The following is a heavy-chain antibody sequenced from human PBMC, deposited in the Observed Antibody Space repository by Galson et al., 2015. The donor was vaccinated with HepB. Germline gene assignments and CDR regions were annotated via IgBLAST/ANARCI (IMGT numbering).Heavy chain of an antibody. CDR3: ARDRWDYDSSGYYYVPRGTPFDY. V-gene: IGHV1-18*01. CDR1: GYTFTSYG. Sequence: SVKVSCKASGYTFTSYGISWVRQAPGQGLEWMGWISAYNGNTNYAQKLQGRVTMTTDTSTSTAYMELRSLRSDDTAVYYCARDRWDYDSSGYYYVPRGTPFDYWGQGTLVTVSS. D-gene: IGHD3-22*01. CDR2: ISAYNGNT. J-gene: IGHJ4*02.